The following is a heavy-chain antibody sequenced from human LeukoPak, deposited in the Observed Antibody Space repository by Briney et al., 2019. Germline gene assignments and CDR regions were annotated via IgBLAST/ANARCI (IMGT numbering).Heavy chain of an antibody. V-gene: IGHV3-7*05. CDR2: IKQGESEK. D-gene: IGHD3-22*01. Sequence: GGSLRLSCTASGFTFSNYWMNWVRQAPGKGLEWVATIKQGESEKFYVDSVKGRFTISRDNAKYSLFLQMNSLRVEDTALYYCVRHYYDTSSLDYWGQGALVTVSS. CDR1: GFTFSNYW. J-gene: IGHJ4*02. CDR3: VRHYYDTSSLDY.